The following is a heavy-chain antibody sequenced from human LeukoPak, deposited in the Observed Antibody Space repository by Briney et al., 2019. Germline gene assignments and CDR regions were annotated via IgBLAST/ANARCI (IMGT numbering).Heavy chain of an antibody. Sequence: ASVKVSCKASGYTFTTYDINWVRQATGQGLEWMGWMNPNSGNTGYAQKFQGRVTMTRNTSISTAYMELSSLRSEDTAVCYCATSTWNYGGNSGWFDPWGQGTLVTVSS. CDR1: GYTFTTYD. D-gene: IGHD4-23*01. CDR3: ATSTWNYGGNSGWFDP. CDR2: MNPNSGNT. V-gene: IGHV1-8*01. J-gene: IGHJ5*02.